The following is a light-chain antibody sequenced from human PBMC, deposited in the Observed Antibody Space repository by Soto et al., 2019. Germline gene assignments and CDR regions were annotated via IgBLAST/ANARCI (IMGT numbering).Light chain of an antibody. J-gene: IGKJ2*01. CDR1: QSIGDW. V-gene: IGKV1-5*03. CDR3: LQYNRYPYT. CDR2: KAS. Sequence: DIQMTQSPSTLSASVGDRVTITCRASQSIGDWLAWYQQKPGKAPKLLIYKASSLQSGVSSRFSGSGSGTEFTLTISSLQPDEFATYYCLQYNRYPYTFGPGTRLEIK.